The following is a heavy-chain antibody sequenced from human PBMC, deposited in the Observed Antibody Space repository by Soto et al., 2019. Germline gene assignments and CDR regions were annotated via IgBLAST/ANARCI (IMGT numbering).Heavy chain of an antibody. CDR1: GFIFENFG. D-gene: IGHD1-26*01. V-gene: IGHV3-23*01. J-gene: IGHJ5*02. Sequence: GGSLRLSCAASGFIFENFGMSWVRQAPGKGLEWISSISGRGFKKYYADSVKGRFTISRDNSKRTVYLELNNLSAEDTAVYHCAKNQGVELVPLATVDWFDPWGQGSVVTVSS. CDR2: ISGRGFKK. CDR3: AKNQGVELVPLATVDWFDP.